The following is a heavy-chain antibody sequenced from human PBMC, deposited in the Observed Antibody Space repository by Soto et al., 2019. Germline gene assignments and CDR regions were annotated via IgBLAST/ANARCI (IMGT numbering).Heavy chain of an antibody. Sequence: EVQLVESGGGLVQPGESLRLSCAASGFTFSNYWMHWVRQAPGMGLVWVSRIDSDGSRITYADFVKGRFTISRDNAKNTVYLHMNSLTAEDTAVYYCVRTSLVVAVATPEDFWGQGTLVTVSS. CDR2: IDSDGSRI. CDR3: VRTSLVVAVATPEDF. D-gene: IGHD2-15*01. V-gene: IGHV3-74*01. J-gene: IGHJ4*02. CDR1: GFTFSNYW.